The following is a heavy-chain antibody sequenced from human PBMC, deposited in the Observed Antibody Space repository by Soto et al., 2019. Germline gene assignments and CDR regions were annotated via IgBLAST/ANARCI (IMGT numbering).Heavy chain of an antibody. CDR3: ARHVDVVVFDAFDI. D-gene: IGHD2-2*01. Sequence: SETLSLTCTVSGGSISSYYWSWIRQPPGKGLEWIGYIYYSGSTNYNPSLKSRVTISVDTSKNQFSLKLSSVTAADTAVYYCARHVDVVVFDAFDIWGQGTMVTVSS. CDR1: GGSISSYY. J-gene: IGHJ3*02. CDR2: IYYSGST. V-gene: IGHV4-59*08.